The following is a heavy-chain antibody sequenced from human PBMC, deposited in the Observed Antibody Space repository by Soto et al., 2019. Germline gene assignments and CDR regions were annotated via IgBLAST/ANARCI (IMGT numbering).Heavy chain of an antibody. D-gene: IGHD2-2*01. CDR1: GYSFTSYW. CDR3: ARRGVPAPHYYYYGMDV. J-gene: IGHJ6*02. V-gene: IGHV5-10-1*01. Sequence: GESLKISCKGSGYSFTSYWISWVRQMPGKGLEWMGRIDPSDSYTNYSPSFQGHVTISADKSISTAYLQWSSLKASDTAMYYCARRGVPAPHYYYYGMDVWGQGTTVTVSS. CDR2: IDPSDSYT.